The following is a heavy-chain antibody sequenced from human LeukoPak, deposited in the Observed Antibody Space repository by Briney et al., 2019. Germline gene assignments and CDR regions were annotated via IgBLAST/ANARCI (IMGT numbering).Heavy chain of an antibody. J-gene: IGHJ3*02. Sequence: PSQTLSLTCTVSGGSTSSGSYYWSWIRQPAGKGLEWIGRIYTSGSTNYNPSLKSRVTISVDTSKNQFSLKLSSVTAADTAVYYCALGSITMVRGVHRKAFDIWGQGTMVTVSS. CDR3: ALGSITMVRGVHRKAFDI. CDR1: GGSTSSGSYY. V-gene: IGHV4-61*02. D-gene: IGHD3-10*01. CDR2: IYTSGST.